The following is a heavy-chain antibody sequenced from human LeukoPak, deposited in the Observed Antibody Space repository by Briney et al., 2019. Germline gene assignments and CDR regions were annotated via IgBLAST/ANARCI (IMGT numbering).Heavy chain of an antibody. CDR3: AKASGELSLSDAFDI. CDR2: IKQDGSEK. D-gene: IGHD3-16*02. CDR1: GFTFSSYR. V-gene: IGHV3-7*01. Sequence: GGSLRLSCAASGFTFSSYRMSWVRQAPGKGLEWVANIKQDGSEKYYVDSVKGRFTISRDNAKNSLYLQMNSLRAEDTAVYYCAKASGELSLSDAFDIWGQGTMVTVSS. J-gene: IGHJ3*02.